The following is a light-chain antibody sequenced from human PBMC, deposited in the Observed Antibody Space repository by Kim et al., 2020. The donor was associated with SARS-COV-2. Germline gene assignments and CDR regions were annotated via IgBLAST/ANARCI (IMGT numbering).Light chain of an antibody. CDR1: SSDLGAYNY. Sequence: QSALTQPASVSGSPGQSITISCTGTSSDLGAYNYVSWYQQHPGKAPKLMIYEVSNRPSGVSDRFSCSKSDNTASLTISGLQAEDEADYYCSSYTRSNTRVFGGGTKVTVL. J-gene: IGLJ3*02. CDR2: EVS. CDR3: SSYTRSNTRV. V-gene: IGLV2-14*03.